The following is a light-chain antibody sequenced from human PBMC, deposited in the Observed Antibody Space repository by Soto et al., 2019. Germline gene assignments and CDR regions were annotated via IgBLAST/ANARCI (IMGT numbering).Light chain of an antibody. CDR3: QRSSRMPWT. CDR1: QSITSH. J-gene: IGKJ1*01. CDR2: GAS. V-gene: IGKV1-39*01. Sequence: DIQMTQSPSSLSASVGDRVTITCRTSQSITSHLNWYQQKPGKAPNLLIYGASSLQSGVPSRFSGSGSGPDFTLTISSLQPKDFASYYRQRSSRMPWTFGQGTKVEMK.